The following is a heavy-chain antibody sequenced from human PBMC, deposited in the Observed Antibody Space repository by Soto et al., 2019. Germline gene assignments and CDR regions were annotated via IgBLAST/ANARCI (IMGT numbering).Heavy chain of an antibody. V-gene: IGHV3-9*01. Sequence: EVQLVESGGGLVQPGRSPRLSCAASGFTFDDYAMHWVRQAPGKGLEWVSGISWNSGSIGYADSVKGRFTISRDNAKNSLYLQMNSLRAEDTALYYCAKEFGETGYYGMDVWGQGTTVTVSS. CDR2: ISWNSGSI. CDR3: AKEFGETGYYGMDV. D-gene: IGHD3-10*01. CDR1: GFTFDDYA. J-gene: IGHJ6*02.